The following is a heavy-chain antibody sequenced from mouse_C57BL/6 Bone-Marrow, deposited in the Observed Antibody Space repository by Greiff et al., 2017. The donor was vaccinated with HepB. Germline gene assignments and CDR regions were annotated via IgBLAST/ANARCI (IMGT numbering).Heavy chain of an antibody. Sequence: DVMLVESGGGLVKPGGSLKLSCAASGFTFSSYTMSWVRQTPEKRLEWVATISGGGGNTYYPDSVKGRFTISRDNAKNTLYLQMSSLRSEDTALYYCARQTITTVVLYYFDYWGQGTTLTVSS. CDR1: GFTFSSYT. CDR2: ISGGGGNT. V-gene: IGHV5-9*01. CDR3: ARQTITTVVLYYFDY. J-gene: IGHJ2*01. D-gene: IGHD1-1*01.